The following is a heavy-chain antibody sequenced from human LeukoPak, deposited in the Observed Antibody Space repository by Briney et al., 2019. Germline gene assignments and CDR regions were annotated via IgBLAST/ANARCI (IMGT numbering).Heavy chain of an antibody. CDR1: GYTFTSYD. D-gene: IGHD3-22*01. CDR3: ARVMYYYDSSGYNY. J-gene: IGHJ4*02. CDR2: MNPNSGNT. V-gene: IGHV1-8*01. Sequence: ASVKVSCKASGYTFTSYDINWVRQATGQGLEWMGWMNPNSGNTGYAQKFQGRVTMTRNTSISIAYMELSGLRSEDTAVYYCARVMYYYDSSGYNYWGQGTLVTVSS.